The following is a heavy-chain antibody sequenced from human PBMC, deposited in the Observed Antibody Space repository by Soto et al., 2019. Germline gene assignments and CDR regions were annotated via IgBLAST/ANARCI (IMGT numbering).Heavy chain of an antibody. V-gene: IGHV3-53*05. CDR3: AKDKGRSLAGGMDV. D-gene: IGHD6-19*01. Sequence: GGSLRLSCAASGFTVSSNYMSWVRQAPGKGLEWVSVIYSGGSTYYADSVKGRFTISGDNSKNTLYLQMNSLRAEDTAVYYCAKDKGRSLAGGMDVWGQGTTVTVS. CDR1: GFTVSSNY. CDR2: IYSGGST. J-gene: IGHJ6*02.